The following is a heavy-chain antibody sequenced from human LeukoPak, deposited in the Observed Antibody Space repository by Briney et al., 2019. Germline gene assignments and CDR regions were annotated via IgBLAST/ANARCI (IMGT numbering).Heavy chain of an antibody. CDR2: IKQDGSEK. Sequence: GGSLRLSCAASGFTFSSYAMSWVRQAPGKGLEWVANIKQDGSEKYYVDSVKGRFTISRDNAKNSLYLQMNSLRAEDTAVYYCARDLYYDSSGSPEGTVYWGQGTLVTVSS. J-gene: IGHJ4*02. CDR3: ARDLYYDSSGSPEGTVY. D-gene: IGHD3-22*01. V-gene: IGHV3-7*01. CDR1: GFTFSSYA.